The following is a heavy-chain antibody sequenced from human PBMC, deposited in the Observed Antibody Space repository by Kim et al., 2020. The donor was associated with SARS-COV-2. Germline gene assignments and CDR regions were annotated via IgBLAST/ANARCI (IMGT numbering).Heavy chain of an antibody. J-gene: IGHJ6*02. CDR2: GNT. Sequence: GNTKDSQKFQGKCPIPRDTSASTAYMELSSLRSEDTAVYYCARATGYGMDVWGQGTTVTVSS. CDR3: ARATGYGMDV. V-gene: IGHV1-3*01. D-gene: IGHD4-17*01.